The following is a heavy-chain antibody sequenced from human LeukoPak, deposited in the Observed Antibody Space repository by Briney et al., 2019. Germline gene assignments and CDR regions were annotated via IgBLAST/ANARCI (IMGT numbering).Heavy chain of an antibody. D-gene: IGHD2-2*01. CDR2: ISGSGDLI. CDR3: ASPLVPPAMDAFDV. CDR1: GLTFNTYN. Sequence: KPGGSLRLSCAASGLTFNTYNMNWVRQAPGKGLEWVSSISGSGDLIYYADSVRGRFTISRDNAKNSLYLQMNSLRLEDTAVYYCASPLVPPAMDAFDVWGQGTMVTVSS. J-gene: IGHJ3*01. V-gene: IGHV3-21*01.